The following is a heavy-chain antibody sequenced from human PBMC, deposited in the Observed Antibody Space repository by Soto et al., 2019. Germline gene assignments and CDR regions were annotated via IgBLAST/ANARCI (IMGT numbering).Heavy chain of an antibody. Sequence: QVQLVESGGGLVRPGGSLRLSCEASGFTCRDYYMTWFRQAPGKGLEWLSYIDSSTKYTNYADSVKGRFTISRDNAKNSLYLQMTSLSADDTAVYYCAREYYYTMDVWGQGTMVTVSS. V-gene: IGHV3-11*05. CDR1: GFTCRDYY. CDR2: IDSSTKYT. CDR3: AREYYYTMDV. J-gene: IGHJ6*02.